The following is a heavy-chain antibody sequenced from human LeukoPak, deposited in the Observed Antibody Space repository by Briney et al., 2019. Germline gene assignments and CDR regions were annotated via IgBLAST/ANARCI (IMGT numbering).Heavy chain of an antibody. CDR3: VKQQVDGSAFYDY. D-gene: IGHD3-10*01. J-gene: IGHJ4*02. CDR1: GFTVSSNY. Sequence: GGSLRLSCAASGFTVSSNYMSWVRQAPGKGLEWVSVIYSGGSGGRTYYADSVKGRFTISRDNSKNTMYLQMNSLRTEDTAVYYCVKQQVDGSAFYDYWGQGTLVTVSS. V-gene: IGHV3-53*01. CDR2: IYSGGSGGRT.